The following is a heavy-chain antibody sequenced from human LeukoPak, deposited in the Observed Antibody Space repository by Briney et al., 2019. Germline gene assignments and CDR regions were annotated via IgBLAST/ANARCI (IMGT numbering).Heavy chain of an antibody. Sequence: GGSLRLSCAASGFTFSDHYMDWVRQAPGKGLEWIGRIRKKPNSYTTEYAASVKGRFTISRDDSKNSLYLQMNSLKTEDTAVYYCARKDIVVGGPDYWGQGTLVTVSS. CDR3: ARKDIVVGGPDY. J-gene: IGHJ4*02. CDR2: IRKKPNSYTT. CDR1: GFTFSDHY. V-gene: IGHV3-72*01. D-gene: IGHD2-2*01.